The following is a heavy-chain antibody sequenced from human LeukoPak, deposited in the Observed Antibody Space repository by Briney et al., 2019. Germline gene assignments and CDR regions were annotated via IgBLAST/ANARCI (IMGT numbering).Heavy chain of an antibody. Sequence: SETLSLTCTVSGYSISSGYYWGWIRQPPGKGLEWIGSIYHSGSTYYNPSLKSRVTISVDTSKNQFSLKLSSVTAADTAVYYCARQRITMIVVAREVDYWGQGTLVTVSS. J-gene: IGHJ4*02. CDR3: ARQRITMIVVAREVDY. CDR1: GYSISSGYY. V-gene: IGHV4-38-2*02. D-gene: IGHD3-22*01. CDR2: IYHSGST.